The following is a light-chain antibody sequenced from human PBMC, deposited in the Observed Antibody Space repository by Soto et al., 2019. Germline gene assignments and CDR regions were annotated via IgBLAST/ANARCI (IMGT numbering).Light chain of an antibody. Sequence: EIVLTQSPGTRSWSPGEKATLSCRASQSVSPIYLAWYQQRLGQTPRLLIYRTSNRATGIPDRFSGSGSGTDFTLTISGLEPEDFAVYYCHQYGTSPLTFGQGTKVDIK. V-gene: IGKV3-20*01. CDR1: QSVSPIY. J-gene: IGKJ1*01. CDR2: RTS. CDR3: HQYGTSPLT.